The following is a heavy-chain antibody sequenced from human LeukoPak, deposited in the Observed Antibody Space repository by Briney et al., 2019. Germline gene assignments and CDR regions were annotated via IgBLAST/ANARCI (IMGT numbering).Heavy chain of an antibody. CDR2: INPNSGGT. J-gene: IGHJ4*02. CDR1: GYTFTGYY. V-gene: IGHV1-2*02. CDR3: ARARPPNYDRKAVSCPVDY. Sequence: ASVKVSCKASGYTFTGYYMHWVRQAPGQGLEWMGWINPNSGGTNYAQKFQGRVTMTRDTSISTAYMELSRLRSDDTAVYYCARARPPNYDRKAVSCPVDYCGQGAPVTASS. D-gene: IGHD3-22*01.